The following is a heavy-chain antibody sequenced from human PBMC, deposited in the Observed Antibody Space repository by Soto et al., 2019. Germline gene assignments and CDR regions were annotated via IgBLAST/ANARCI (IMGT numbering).Heavy chain of an antibody. CDR2: IHNSGST. CDR3: ARGVDTMAFDH. CDR1: GDSLRSGDYY. J-gene: IGHJ5*02. V-gene: IGHV4-30-4*02. Sequence: SETLSLTCTVSGDSLRSGDYYWSWIHQPPGKGLEWIGYIHNSGSTYYEPSLRSRLTISEDLSKNQLSLRLTAVTAADTAVYYCARGVDTMAFDHWGQGTLVTVSS. D-gene: IGHD2-2*01.